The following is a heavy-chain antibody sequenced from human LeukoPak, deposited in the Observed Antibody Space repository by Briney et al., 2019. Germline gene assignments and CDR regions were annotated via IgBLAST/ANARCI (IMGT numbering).Heavy chain of an antibody. Sequence: SDTLSLTCTVSGGSITNYYCSLIRQAPWNALEWIGYIHSSVYNNYNPSLKSRPTISGDTSKNHYSLMLPFVTPADTAKYFCTVGGTWHDVLEHWGQGSTVSVCS. CDR3: TVGGTWHDVLEH. D-gene: IGHD3-3*01. V-gene: IGHV4-59*07. CDR2: IHSSVYN. CDR1: GGSITNYY. J-gene: IGHJ1*01.